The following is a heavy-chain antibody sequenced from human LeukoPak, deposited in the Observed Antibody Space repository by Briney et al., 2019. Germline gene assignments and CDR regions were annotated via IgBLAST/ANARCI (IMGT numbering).Heavy chain of an antibody. CDR3: ARGVGSGYTDY. J-gene: IGHJ4*02. CDR1: GYSISSSYY. CDR2: IYHSGNT. V-gene: IGHV4-38-2*02. D-gene: IGHD3-22*01. Sequence: SETLSLTCTVSGYSISSSYYWGWIRQPLGKGLEWIGSIYHSGNTYYNPSLKSRVTISVDTSKNQFSLKLSSVTAADTAVYYCARGVGSGYTDYWGQGALVTVSS.